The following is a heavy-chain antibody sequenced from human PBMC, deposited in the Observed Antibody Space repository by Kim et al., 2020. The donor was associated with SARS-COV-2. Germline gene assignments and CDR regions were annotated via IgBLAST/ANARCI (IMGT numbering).Heavy chain of an antibody. J-gene: IGHJ5*02. V-gene: IGHV3-23*01. CDR3: AKWSTYYYDSSGENWFDP. D-gene: IGHD3-22*01. CDR1: GFTFSSYA. Sequence: GGSLRLSCAASGFTFSSYAMSWVRPAPGKGLEWVSAISGSGGSTYYADSVKGRFTISRDNSKNTLYLQMNSLRAEDTAVYYCAKWSTYYYDSSGENWFDPWGQGTLVTVSS. CDR2: ISGSGGST.